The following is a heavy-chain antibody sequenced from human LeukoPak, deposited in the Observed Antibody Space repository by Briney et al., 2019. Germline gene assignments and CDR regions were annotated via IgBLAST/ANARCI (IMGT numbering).Heavy chain of an antibody. J-gene: IGHJ4*02. CDR1: GFTFSSYA. CDR3: AKMGVYGY. CDR2: ISYDGSNK. V-gene: IGHV3-30-3*02. Sequence: GGSLRLSCAASGFTFSSYAMHWVRQAPGKGLEWVAVISYDGSNKYYADSVKGRFTISRDNSKNTLYLQMNSLRAEDTAVYYCAKMGVYGYWGQGTLVTVSS. D-gene: IGHD2-8*02.